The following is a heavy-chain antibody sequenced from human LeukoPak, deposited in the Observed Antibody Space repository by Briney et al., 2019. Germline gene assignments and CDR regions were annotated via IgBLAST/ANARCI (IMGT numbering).Heavy chain of an antibody. D-gene: IGHD3-16*01. CDR2: IYYSGST. CDR1: GGSISSSSYY. V-gene: IGHV4-39*01. CDR3: GSGFDYYYGMDV. Sequence: SETLSLTCTVSGGSISSSSYYWGWIRQPPGKGLDWIGSIYYSGSTYYNPSLKSRVTISVDASKNQFSLKLSSVTAADTAVYYCGSGFDYYYGMDVWGQGTTVTVSS. J-gene: IGHJ6*02.